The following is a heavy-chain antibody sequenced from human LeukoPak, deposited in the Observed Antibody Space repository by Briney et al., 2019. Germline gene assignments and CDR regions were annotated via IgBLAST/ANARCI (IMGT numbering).Heavy chain of an antibody. Sequence: GASVKVSFKASGYTFTGYYMHWVRQAPGQGLEWMGWINPNSGGTNFAQKFQGRVTMTEDTSTDTAYMELSSLRSEDTAVYYCAIPGGSSRDFDYWGQGTLVTVSS. D-gene: IGHD6-13*01. CDR1: GYTFTGYY. J-gene: IGHJ4*02. CDR2: INPNSGGT. CDR3: AIPGGSSRDFDY. V-gene: IGHV1-2*02.